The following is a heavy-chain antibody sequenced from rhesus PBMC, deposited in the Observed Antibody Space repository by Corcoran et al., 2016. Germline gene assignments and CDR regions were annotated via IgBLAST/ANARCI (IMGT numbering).Heavy chain of an antibody. CDR2: IYGIGSST. D-gene: IGHD4-29*01. J-gene: IGHJ4*01. Sequence: QLQLQESGPGRVKPSETLSVTCDVPGGSSSSSQWSWSRQAPGQGLEWIGYIYGIGSSTNYTPSLKSRVTLSVDTSKNQLSLKLSSVTAADTAVYYCASGGDYGSSYRYWGQGVLVTVSS. CDR1: GGSSSSSQ. CDR3: ASGGDYGSSYRY. V-gene: IGHV4-169*01.